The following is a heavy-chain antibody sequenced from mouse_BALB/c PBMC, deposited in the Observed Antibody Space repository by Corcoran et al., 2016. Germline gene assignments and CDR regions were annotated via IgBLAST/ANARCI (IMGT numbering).Heavy chain of an antibody. Sequence: QIQLVQSGPELKKPGETVKISCKASGYTFTNYGMNWVKQAPGKGLKWMGWINTYTGEPTYADDFKGRFAFSLETSASTAYLQINNLKNEDMATYFCARGGSGGAMDYWGQGTSVTVSS. CDR3: ARGGSGGAMDY. CDR1: GYTFTNYG. D-gene: IGHD3-1*01. CDR2: INTYTGEP. V-gene: IGHV9-1*02. J-gene: IGHJ4*01.